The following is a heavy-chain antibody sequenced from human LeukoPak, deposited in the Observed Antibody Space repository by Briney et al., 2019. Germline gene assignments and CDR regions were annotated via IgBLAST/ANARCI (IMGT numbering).Heavy chain of an antibody. CDR3: ASFYYYDSSGYYY. CDR2: ISGSGGST. J-gene: IGHJ4*02. D-gene: IGHD3-22*01. CDR1: GFTFSSYA. Sequence: GGSLRLSCAASGFTFSSYAMSWVRQAPGKGLEWVSAISGSGGSTYYADSVKGRFTISRDNSKNTLYLQMNSLRAEDTAVYYCASFYYYDSSGYYYWGQGTLVTVSS. V-gene: IGHV3-23*01.